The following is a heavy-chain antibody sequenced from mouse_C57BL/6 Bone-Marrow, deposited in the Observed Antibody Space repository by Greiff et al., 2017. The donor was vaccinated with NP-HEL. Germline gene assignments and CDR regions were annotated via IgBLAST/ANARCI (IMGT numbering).Heavy chain of an antibody. V-gene: IGHV5-16*01. J-gene: IGHJ4*01. CDR2: INYDGSST. Sequence: EVQLVESEGGLVQPGSSMKLSCTASGFTFSDYYMAWVRQVPEKGLEWVANINYDGSSTYYLDSLKSRFIISRDNAKNILDLQMSSLKSEDTATYYCAREDDGYYDAMDYWGQGTSVTVSS. CDR1: GFTFSDYY. CDR3: AREDDGYYDAMDY. D-gene: IGHD2-3*01.